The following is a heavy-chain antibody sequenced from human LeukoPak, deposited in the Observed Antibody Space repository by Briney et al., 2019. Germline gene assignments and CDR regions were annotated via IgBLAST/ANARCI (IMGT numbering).Heavy chain of an antibody. J-gene: IGHJ5*02. V-gene: IGHV4-39*01. CDR1: GGSISFSTSY. D-gene: IGHD1-26*01. CDR3: ARGEQVNWFDP. CDR2: IYYRGST. Sequence: SETLSLTCTVSGGSISFSTSYWAWIRQPPGRGPEWIGSIYYRGSTYYNPSLTSRLTISVDTSKNQFSLKLRSLTAADTAVYYCARGEQVNWFDPWGQGAPVIVSS.